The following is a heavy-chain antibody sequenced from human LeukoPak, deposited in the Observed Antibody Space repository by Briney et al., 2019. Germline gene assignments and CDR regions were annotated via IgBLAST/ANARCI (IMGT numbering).Heavy chain of an antibody. D-gene: IGHD3-22*01. CDR3: ARETYYYDSSGYLFDY. J-gene: IGHJ4*02. CDR1: GGSISSCY. V-gene: IGHV4-59*01. CDR2: IYYSGST. Sequence: SETLSLTCTVSGGSISSCYWSWIRQPPGKGLEWIGYIYYSGSTNYNPSLKSRVTISVDTSKNQFSLKLSSVTAADTAVYYCARETYYYDSSGYLFDYWGQGTLVTVSS.